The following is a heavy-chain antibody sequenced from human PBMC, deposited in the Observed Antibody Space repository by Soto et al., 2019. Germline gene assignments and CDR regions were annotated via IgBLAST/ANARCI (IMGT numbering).Heavy chain of an antibody. Sequence: QVQLVESGGGVVQPGRSLRLSCAASGFTFSSYGMHWVRQAPGKGLEWVAVIWDDGSNKYYADSVKGRFTISRDNSKNTLYMQMNSLRAEDTAVYYCARAPRPYSGSYSCDYWGQGTLVTVSS. V-gene: IGHV3-33*01. CDR3: ARAPRPYSGSYSCDY. J-gene: IGHJ4*02. CDR2: IWDDGSNK. CDR1: GFTFSSYG. D-gene: IGHD1-26*01.